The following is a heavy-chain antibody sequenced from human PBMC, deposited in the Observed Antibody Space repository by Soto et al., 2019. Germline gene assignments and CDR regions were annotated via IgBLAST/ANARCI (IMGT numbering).Heavy chain of an antibody. CDR3: ARVGRDYGDSIYYYGMDV. CDR2: IYYSGST. D-gene: IGHD4-17*01. Sequence: SETLSLTCTVSGGSISSYYWSWIRQPPGKGLEWIGYIYYSGSTNYNPSLKSRVTISVDTSKNQFSRKLSSVTAADTAVYYCARVGRDYGDSIYYYGMDVWGQGTTVTVSS. J-gene: IGHJ6*02. V-gene: IGHV4-59*01. CDR1: GGSISSYY.